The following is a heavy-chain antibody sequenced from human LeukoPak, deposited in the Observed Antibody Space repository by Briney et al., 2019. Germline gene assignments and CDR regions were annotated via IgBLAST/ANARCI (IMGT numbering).Heavy chain of an antibody. V-gene: IGHV4-34*01. CDR3: ARQGYTYYYDSSGYYPFDY. CDR2: IYYSGST. J-gene: IGHJ4*02. CDR1: GGSFSGYY. D-gene: IGHD3-22*01. Sequence: ETLSLTCAVYGGSFSGYYWSWIRQPPGKGLEWIGSIYYSGSTYYNPSLKSRVTISVDTSKNQFSLKLSSVTAADTAVYYCARQGYTYYYDSSGYYPFDYWGQGTLVTVSS.